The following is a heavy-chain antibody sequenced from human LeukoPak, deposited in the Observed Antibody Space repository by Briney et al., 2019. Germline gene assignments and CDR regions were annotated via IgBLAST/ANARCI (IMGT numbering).Heavy chain of an antibody. CDR2: IYNDGST. CDR1: GLTVSSNY. V-gene: IGHV3-66*01. CDR3: ARDRPFGGVLDFDY. J-gene: IGHJ4*02. D-gene: IGHD3-16*01. Sequence: PGGSLRLSCAAFGLTVSSNYMSWVRQAPGKGLEWVSAIYNDGSTYYADSVKGRFTISRDNSKNTLYLHMNSLRAEDTAVYYCARDRPFGGVLDFDYWGQGTLVTASS.